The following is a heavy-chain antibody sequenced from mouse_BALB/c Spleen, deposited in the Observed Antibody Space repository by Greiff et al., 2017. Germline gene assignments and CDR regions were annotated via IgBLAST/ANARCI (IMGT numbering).Heavy chain of an antibody. CDR3: AVRGDGYAMDY. CDR2: IYPGDGDT. CDR1: GYAFSSYW. D-gene: IGHD2-3*01. J-gene: IGHJ4*01. Sequence: VQLVESGAELVRPGSSVKISCKASGYAFSSYWMNWVKQRPGQGLEWIGQIYPGDGDTNYNGKFKGKATLTADKSSSTAYMQLSSLTSEDSAVYFCAVRGDGYAMDYWGQGTSVTVSS. V-gene: IGHV1-80*01.